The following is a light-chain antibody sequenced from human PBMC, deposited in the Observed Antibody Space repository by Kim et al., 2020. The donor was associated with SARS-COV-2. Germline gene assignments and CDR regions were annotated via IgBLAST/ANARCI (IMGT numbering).Light chain of an antibody. CDR1: HDISNY. Sequence: DIQMTQSPSSLSASVGDRVTVTCRASHDISNYLAWYQQKPGKVPKFLISGASTLQSGVPSRFSGSGTGTDFTLTISSLQPEDVATYYCQQYNSVPRTFGQGTKVDIK. CDR3: QQYNSVPRT. V-gene: IGKV1-27*01. CDR2: GAS. J-gene: IGKJ1*01.